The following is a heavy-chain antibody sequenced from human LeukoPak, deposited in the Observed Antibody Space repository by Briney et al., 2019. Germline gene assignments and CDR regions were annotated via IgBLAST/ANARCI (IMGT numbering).Heavy chain of an antibody. V-gene: IGHV1-69*13. CDR1: GGTFSSYA. CDR2: IIPIFGTA. D-gene: IGHD5-24*01. J-gene: IGHJ4*02. CDR3: ARAASRDGYNDY. Sequence: SVKVSCKASGGTFSSYAISWVRQAPGQGLEWMGGIIPIFGTANYAQKFQGRVTITADESTSTAYMELSSLRSEDTAVYYCARAASRDGYNDYWGQGTLVTVSS.